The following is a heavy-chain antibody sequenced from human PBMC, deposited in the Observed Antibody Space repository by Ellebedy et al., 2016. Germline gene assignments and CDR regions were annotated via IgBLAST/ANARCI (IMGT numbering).Heavy chain of an antibody. V-gene: IGHV5-51*01. CDR2: IYAGDSDA. CDR3: ARHMKTAMSGNFDY. CDR1: GYSFGGYW. J-gene: IGHJ4*02. D-gene: IGHD5-18*01. Sequence: GESLKISCQGSGYSFGGYWIGWVRQMPGRGPEWMGIIYAGDSDARYSPSFQGQVTISVDKSINTAYLKWSSLKASDTAMYYCARHMKTAMSGNFDYWGLGTLVTVSS.